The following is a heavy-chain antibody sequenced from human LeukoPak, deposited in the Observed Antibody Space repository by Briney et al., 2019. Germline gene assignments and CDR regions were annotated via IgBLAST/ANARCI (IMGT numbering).Heavy chain of an antibody. CDR3: ARFKDYDFWSGYHISYFDY. CDR2: IYYSGST. J-gene: IGHJ4*02. V-gene: IGHV4-59*01. Sequence: SETLSLTCTVSGGSISSCYWSWIRQPPGKGLEWIGYIYYSGSTNYNPSLKSRVTISVDTSKNQFSLKLSSVTAADTAVYYCARFKDYDFWSGYHISYFDYWGQGTLVTVSS. D-gene: IGHD3-3*01. CDR1: GGSISSCY.